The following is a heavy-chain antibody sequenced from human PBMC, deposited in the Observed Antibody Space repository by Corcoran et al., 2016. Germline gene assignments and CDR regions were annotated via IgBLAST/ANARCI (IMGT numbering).Heavy chain of an antibody. CDR1: GFTFSNYG. V-gene: IGHV3-33*06. CDR2: IWYDGSKE. Sequence: QVQLVESGGGVVQPGRSLRLSCAASGFTFSNYGMHWVRQAPGKGLEWVAVIWYDGSKEYYADSVEGRFTITRDNSKNTLYLQMNSLRAEYTAVYYCAKVLGYCSTTSCPAGFDYWGQGPLVTVSS. CDR3: AKVLGYCSTTSCPAGFDY. D-gene: IGHD2-2*03. J-gene: IGHJ4*02.